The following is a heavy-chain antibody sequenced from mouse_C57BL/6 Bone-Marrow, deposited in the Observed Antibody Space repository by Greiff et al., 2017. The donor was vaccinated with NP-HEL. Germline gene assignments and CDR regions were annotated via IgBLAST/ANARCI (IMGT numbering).Heavy chain of an antibody. D-gene: IGHD1-1*01. V-gene: IGHV5-9-1*02. J-gene: IGHJ3*01. Sequence: EVKLVESGEGLVKPGGSLKLSCAASGFTFSSYAMSWVRQTPEKRLEWVAYISSGGDYIYYADTVKGRFTISRDNARNTLYLQMSSLKSEDTAMYYCTKGSLDYYGSPWFAYWGQGTLVTVSA. CDR1: GFTFSSYA. CDR3: TKGSLDYYGSPWFAY. CDR2: ISSGGDYI.